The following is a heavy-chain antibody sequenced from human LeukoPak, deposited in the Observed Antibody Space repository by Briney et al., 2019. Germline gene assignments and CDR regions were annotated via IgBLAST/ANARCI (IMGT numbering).Heavy chain of an antibody. Sequence: GESLKISCKASGYSFTSYWIGWVRQMPGKGLEWMGIIYPGDSDTRYGPSFQDQVTISADKSISTAYLQWSSLKASDTAMYYCARPITFEIDAFDIWGQGTMVTVSS. CDR3: ARPITFEIDAFDI. V-gene: IGHV5-51*01. D-gene: IGHD3-16*01. J-gene: IGHJ3*02. CDR2: IYPGDSDT. CDR1: GYSFTSYW.